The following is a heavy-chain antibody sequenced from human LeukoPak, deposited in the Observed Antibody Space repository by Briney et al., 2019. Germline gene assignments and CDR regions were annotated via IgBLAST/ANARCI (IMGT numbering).Heavy chain of an antibody. CDR3: ARRLVTADAFDI. D-gene: IGHD3-9*01. V-gene: IGHV4-59*01. J-gene: IGHJ3*02. Sequence: SETLSLTCTVSGGSISSYYWSWIRQPPGKGLEWIGYIYYSGSTNYNPSLKSRVTMSVDTSKNQFSLKLSSVTAADTAVYYCARRLVTADAFDIWGQGTMVTVSS. CDR2: IYYSGST. CDR1: GGSISSYY.